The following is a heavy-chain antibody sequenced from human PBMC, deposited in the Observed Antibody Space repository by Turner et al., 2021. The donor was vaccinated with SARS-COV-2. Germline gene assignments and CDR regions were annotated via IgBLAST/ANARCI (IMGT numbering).Heavy chain of an antibody. D-gene: IGHD6-19*01. CDR3: ARQVSILGRWLAPFDS. CDR2: FFYSGST. V-gene: IGHV4-39*01. J-gene: IGHJ4*02. Sequence: QLQLQESGPGLVKPSETLSLTCTVPIGPISSSAYYWGWIRQPPGKGLEWIGSFFYSGSTYYSPSLKSRITISVDTSKNQFSLNLSSVTAADTAVYYCARQVSILGRWLAPFDSWGQGTLVTVSS. CDR1: IGPISSSAYY.